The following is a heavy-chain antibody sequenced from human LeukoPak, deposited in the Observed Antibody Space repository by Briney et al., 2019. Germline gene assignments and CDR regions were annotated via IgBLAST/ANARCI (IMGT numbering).Heavy chain of an antibody. CDR2: IRYDGSNT. J-gene: IGHJ5*02. CDR3: AKDPRLGYCTATSCYDWVDP. CDR1: GSTFYSYG. D-gene: IGHD2-8*02. V-gene: IGHV3-30*02. Sequence: GGSLRPSCAASGSTFYSYGLHWVRQAPGKGLEWVAFIRYDGSNTYYADSVKGRFTVSRDDSKNTLYLQMNGLTTQDMAVYYCAKDPRLGYCTATSCYDWVDPWGQGTRVTVSS.